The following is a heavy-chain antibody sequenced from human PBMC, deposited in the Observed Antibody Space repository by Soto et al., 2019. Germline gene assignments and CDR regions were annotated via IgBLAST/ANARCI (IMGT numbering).Heavy chain of an antibody. CDR1: GFTFSTYA. D-gene: IGHD5-12*01. CDR2: ISGSSGST. CDR3: AREFSGLSPWLEY. J-gene: IGHJ4*02. Sequence: PGGSLRLSCAASGFTFSTYAMSWVRQAPGKGLEWVSGISGSSGSTYYADSVKGRFTISRDDSKNSLYLQMNSLRAEDTAVYYCAREFSGLSPWLEYWGQGTRVTVSS. V-gene: IGHV3-23*01.